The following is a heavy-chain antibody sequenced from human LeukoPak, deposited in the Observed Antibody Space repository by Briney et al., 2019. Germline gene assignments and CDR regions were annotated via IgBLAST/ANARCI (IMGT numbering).Heavy chain of an antibody. D-gene: IGHD3-22*01. J-gene: IGHJ4*02. Sequence: GGSLRLSCATSGFTFSSYDMSWVRQAPGGGLEWVSTISGSGGSTYYADSVKGRFTISRDNSKNTLYLQMNSLTAADTAVYYCAKRKTSSAWIPMNYWGQGTLVTVSS. CDR1: GFTFSSYD. CDR3: AKRKTSSAWIPMNY. V-gene: IGHV3-23*01. CDR2: ISGSGGST.